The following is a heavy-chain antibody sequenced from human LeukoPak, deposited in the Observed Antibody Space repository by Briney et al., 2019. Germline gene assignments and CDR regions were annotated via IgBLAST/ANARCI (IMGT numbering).Heavy chain of an antibody. J-gene: IGHJ4*02. CDR3: ATRRQLWDYYFDY. CDR1: GFTFSSYW. Sequence: PGGSLRLSCAASGFTFSSYWMSWVRQAPGKGLEWVANIKQDGSEKYYVDSVKGRFTISRDNAKNSLYLQMNSLRAEDTAVYYCATRRQLWDYYFDYWGQGTLVTVSS. CDR2: IKQDGSEK. D-gene: IGHD5-18*01. V-gene: IGHV3-7*01.